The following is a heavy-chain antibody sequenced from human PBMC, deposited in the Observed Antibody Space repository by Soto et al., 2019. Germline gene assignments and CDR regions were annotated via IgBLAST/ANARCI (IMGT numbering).Heavy chain of an antibody. J-gene: IGHJ4*02. CDR2: GST. CDR1: GDSISSHY. Sequence: PSETLSLTCTVSGDSISSHYWSWIRQPPGKGLEWIGFGSTKYNPSLKSRIRTSVDTSKNQFSLNLTSATAADTAVYYCARVSTSASGSYYTLDYWGQGTLVTVS. D-gene: IGHD3-10*01. CDR3: ARVSTSASGSYYTLDY. V-gene: IGHV4-59*11.